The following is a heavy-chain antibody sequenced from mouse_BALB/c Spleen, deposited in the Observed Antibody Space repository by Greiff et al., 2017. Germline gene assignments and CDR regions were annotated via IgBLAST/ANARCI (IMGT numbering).Heavy chain of an antibody. CDR1: GYTFTSYW. CDR3: ARLGYYYGSSGAWFAY. CDR2: IDPSDSYT. D-gene: IGHD1-1*01. J-gene: IGHJ3*01. V-gene: IGHV1-69*02. Sequence: QVQLQQPGAELVKPGASVKLSCKASGYTFTSYWMHWVKQRPGQGLEWIGEIDPSDSYTNYNQKFKGKATLTVDKSSSTAYMQLSSLTSEDSAVYYCARLGYYYGSSGAWFAYWGQGTLVTVSA.